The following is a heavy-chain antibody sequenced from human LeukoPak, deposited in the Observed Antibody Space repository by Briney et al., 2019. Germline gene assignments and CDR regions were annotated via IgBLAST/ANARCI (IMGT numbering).Heavy chain of an antibody. CDR2: IYSEGST. D-gene: IGHD5-24*01. J-gene: IGHJ4*02. CDR1: GFTVGNNF. V-gene: IGHV3-53*01. CDR3: ARGPGGYNY. Sequence: GGSLRLSCAASGFTVGNNFMSWVRQAPGKGLEWVSIIYSEGSTSYADSVKGRFTISRDSSRNTLYLQMNSLRAEDTAVYYCARGPGGYNYWGQGTLVTVSS.